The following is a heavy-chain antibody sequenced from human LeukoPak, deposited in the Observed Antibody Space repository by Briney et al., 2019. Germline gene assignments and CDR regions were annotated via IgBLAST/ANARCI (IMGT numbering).Heavy chain of an antibody. D-gene: IGHD3-22*01. V-gene: IGHV1-18*04. CDR1: GYTFTSYY. CDR3: ARNGLYDSSGYYYGR. J-gene: IGHJ4*02. Sequence: GASVKVSCKASGYTFTSYYMHWVRQAPGQGLEWMGWISAYNGNTNYAQKLQGRVTMTTDTSTSTAYMELRGLRSDGTAVYYCARNGLYDSSGYYYGRWGQGTLVTVSS. CDR2: ISAYNGNT.